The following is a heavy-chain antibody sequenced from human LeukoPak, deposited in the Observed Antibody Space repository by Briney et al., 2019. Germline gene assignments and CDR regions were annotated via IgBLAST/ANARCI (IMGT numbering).Heavy chain of an antibody. CDR2: INPSGGST. Sequence: ASVKVSCKASGYTFTIYYMHWVRQAPGQGLEWMGIINPSGGSTSYAQKFQGRVTMTRDTSTSTVYMELSSLRSEDTAVYYCAYSGAANWFDPWGQGTLVTVSS. V-gene: IGHV1-46*01. CDR1: GYTFTIYY. D-gene: IGHD2-21*01. CDR3: AYSGAANWFDP. J-gene: IGHJ5*02.